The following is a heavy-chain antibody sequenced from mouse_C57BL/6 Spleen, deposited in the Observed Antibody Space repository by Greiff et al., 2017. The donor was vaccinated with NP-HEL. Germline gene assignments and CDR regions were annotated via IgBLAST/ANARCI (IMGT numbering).Heavy chain of an antibody. CDR1: GYTFTSYW. V-gene: IGHV1-69*01. J-gene: IGHJ2*01. CDR3: ARGSSYGDYFDY. Sequence: VQLQQPGAELVMPGASVKLSCKASGYTFTSYWMHWVKQRPGQGLEWIGEIVPSDSYTNYNQKFKGKSTLTVDKSSSTAYMQLSSLTSEDSAVYYCARGSSYGDYFDYWGQGTTLTVSS. D-gene: IGHD1-1*01. CDR2: IVPSDSYT.